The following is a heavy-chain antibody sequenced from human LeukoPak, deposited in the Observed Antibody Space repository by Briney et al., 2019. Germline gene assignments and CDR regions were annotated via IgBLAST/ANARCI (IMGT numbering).Heavy chain of an antibody. V-gene: IGHV5-10-1*01. CDR2: IDPTDSYT. D-gene: IGHD6-6*01. CDR1: GYSFPIYW. CDR3: ARRGRSSSNFDF. J-gene: IGHJ4*02. Sequence: GESLKISCKGSGYSFPIYWISWVRQMPGKGLEWMGMIDPTDSYTNYSPSFQGHVTISTDKSISTAYLQWSSLKASDTAIYYCARRGRSSSNFDFWGQGTLVTVSS.